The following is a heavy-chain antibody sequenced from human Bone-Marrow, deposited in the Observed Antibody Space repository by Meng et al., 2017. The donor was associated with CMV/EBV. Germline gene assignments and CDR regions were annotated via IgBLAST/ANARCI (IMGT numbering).Heavy chain of an antibody. J-gene: IGHJ4*02. V-gene: IGHV1-2*02. D-gene: IGHD4-11*01. CDR1: GYTFTGYY. CDR3: ARGRSTGFDY. Sequence: QVQLVQSGAEVKKPGASVGVSCKASGYTFTGYYLHWVRQAPGQGLEWMGWINPNSGDTNYAQNFQGRVTMTRDTSLATAYMELSSLRSDDTAVYYCARGRSTGFDYWGQGALVTVSS. CDR2: INPNSGDT.